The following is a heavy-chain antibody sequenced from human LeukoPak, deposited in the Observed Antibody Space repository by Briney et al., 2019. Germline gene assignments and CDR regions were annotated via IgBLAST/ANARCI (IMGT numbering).Heavy chain of an antibody. V-gene: IGHV3-30*02. CDR1: GFTFSSYG. D-gene: IGHD5-18*01. J-gene: IGHJ4*02. CDR3: AKDRIQLWSLRGSFDY. Sequence: GGSLRLSCAASGFTFSSYGMHWVRQAPGKGLEWVAFIRYDGSNKYYADSVKGRFTISRDNSKNTLYLQMNSLRAEDTAVYYCAKDRIQLWSLRGSFDYWGQGTLVTVSS. CDR2: IRYDGSNK.